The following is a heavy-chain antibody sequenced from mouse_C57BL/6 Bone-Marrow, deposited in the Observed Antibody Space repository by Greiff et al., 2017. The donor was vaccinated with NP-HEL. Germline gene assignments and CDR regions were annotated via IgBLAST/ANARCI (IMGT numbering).Heavy chain of an antibody. CDR1: GFTFSSYA. CDR2: ISDGGSYT. D-gene: IGHD1-1*01. V-gene: IGHV5-4*01. Sequence: EVQVVESGGGLVKPGGSLKLSCAASGFTFSSYAMSWVRQTPEKRLEWVATISDGGSYTYYPDNVKGRFTISRDNAKNNLYLQMSHLKSEDTAMYYCARGEITTVVDYFDYWGQGTTLTVSS. CDR3: ARGEITTVVDYFDY. J-gene: IGHJ2*01.